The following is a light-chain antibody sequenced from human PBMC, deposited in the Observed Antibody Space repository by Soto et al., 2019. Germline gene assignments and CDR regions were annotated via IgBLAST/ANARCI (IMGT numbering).Light chain of an antibody. J-gene: IGKJ1*01. CDR1: QRVSGN. Sequence: IVLTQSPATLSVSPGERATLSGRASQRVSGNLAWYQPKPGQAPRLRVYGALTRATGIPARCRGSGVGAEFTPTITRMPSEDFAVYYCQQYNNWPKTFGQATKVDIK. CDR2: GAL. CDR3: QQYNNWPKT. V-gene: IGKV3-15*01.